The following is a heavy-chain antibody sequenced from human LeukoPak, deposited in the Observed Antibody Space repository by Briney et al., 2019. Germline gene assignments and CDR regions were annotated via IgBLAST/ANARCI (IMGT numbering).Heavy chain of an antibody. CDR3: ARNLPGNTGYDYSDY. CDR1: GYTFANYG. CDR2: ISGDNGKT. D-gene: IGHD5-12*01. J-gene: IGHJ4*02. V-gene: IGHV1-18*01. Sequence: ASVKVSCKASGYTFANYGISWVRQAPGQGLEWMGWISGDNGKTKYAQRIQGRVTMTRDTSTNTVYMELRSLRYDDTAMYYCARNLPGNTGYDYSDYWGQGTLVTVSS.